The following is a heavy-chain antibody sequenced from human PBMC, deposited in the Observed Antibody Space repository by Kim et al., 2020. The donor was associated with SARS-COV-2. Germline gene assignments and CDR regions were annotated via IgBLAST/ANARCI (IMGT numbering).Heavy chain of an antibody. CDR1: GFTFSNAW. D-gene: IGHD1-26*01. CDR2: IKSKTDGGTT. Sequence: GGSLRLSCAASGFTFSNAWMNWVRQAPGKGLEWVGRIKSKTDGGTTDYAAPVKGRFTISRDDSKNMLYLQMNSLKTEDTALYYCIAATAYWYFDLWGRGTLVSVSS. V-gene: IGHV3-15*01. CDR3: IAATAYWYFDL. J-gene: IGHJ2*01.